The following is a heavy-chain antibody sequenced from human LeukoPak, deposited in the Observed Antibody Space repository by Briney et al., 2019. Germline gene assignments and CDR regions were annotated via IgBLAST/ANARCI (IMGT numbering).Heavy chain of an antibody. CDR1: GFTFSSYA. Sequence: GGSLRLSCAASGFTFSSYAMHWVRQAPGKGLEWVAVISYDGSNKYSADSVKGRFTISRDNSKNTLYLQMNSLRAEDTAVYYCARDFGARGWFDYWGQGTLVTVSS. D-gene: IGHD6-19*01. CDR2: ISYDGSNK. J-gene: IGHJ4*02. V-gene: IGHV3-30*04. CDR3: ARDFGARGWFDY.